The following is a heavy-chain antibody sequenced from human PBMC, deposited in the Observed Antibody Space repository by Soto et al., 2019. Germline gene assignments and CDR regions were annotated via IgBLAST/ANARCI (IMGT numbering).Heavy chain of an antibody. CDR3: ARAYGIAADWYLYY. D-gene: IGHD6-13*01. CDR2: IWYDGSNK. Sequence: QVQLVESGGGVVQPGRSLRLSCAASGFTFSSYGMHWVRQAPGKGLEWVAVIWYDGSNKYYADSVKGRFTISRDNSKNTVYLQMNSLRAEDTAVYYCARAYGIAADWYLYYWGQRSLVTVSS. V-gene: IGHV3-33*01. J-gene: IGHJ4*02. CDR1: GFTFSSYG.